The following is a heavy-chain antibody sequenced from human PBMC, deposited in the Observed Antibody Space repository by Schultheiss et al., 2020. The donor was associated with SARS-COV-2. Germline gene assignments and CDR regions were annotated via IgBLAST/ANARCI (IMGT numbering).Heavy chain of an antibody. CDR3: ARDWGARANWGSNFDH. CDR1: GYNFATYT. CDR2: INAANGER. J-gene: IGHJ4*02. D-gene: IGHD7-27*01. V-gene: IGHV1-3*01. Sequence: ASVKVSCKASGYNFATYTMQWVHQAPGQRLEWMGQINAANGERKFSPKFQGRVTFTGDASASTGYMELRSLTSEDTAVYYCARDWGARANWGSNFDHWGPGKLVTVAS.